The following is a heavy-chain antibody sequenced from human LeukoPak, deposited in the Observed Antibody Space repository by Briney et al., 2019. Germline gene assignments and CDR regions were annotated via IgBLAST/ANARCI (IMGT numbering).Heavy chain of an antibody. Sequence: PSVQVSSKTSGYAFTSYGISWVRQARGQGVEWMGWISAYNGNTNYAQQFQGRATMTTDTSTSTAYMELRSLRSDDTAVYYCARDLDWVFDLWGRGTLVTVSS. D-gene: IGHD3-9*01. CDR2: ISAYNGNT. J-gene: IGHJ2*01. V-gene: IGHV1-18*01. CDR3: ARDLDWVFDL. CDR1: GYAFTSYG.